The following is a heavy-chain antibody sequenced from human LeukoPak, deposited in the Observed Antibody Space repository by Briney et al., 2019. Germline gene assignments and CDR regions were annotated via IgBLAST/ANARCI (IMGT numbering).Heavy chain of an antibody. CDR2: ISDSGGRT. D-gene: IGHD3-22*01. J-gene: IGHJ4*02. V-gene: IGHV3-23*01. Sequence: GGSLRLSCAVSGITLSNYGMSWVRQAPGKGLEWVAGISDSGGRTNYADSVKGRFTISRDNPKNTIYLQMNSLRAEDTAVYFCAKRGVVIRVILVGFHKEAYYFDSWGQGALVTVSS. CDR1: GITLSNYG. CDR3: AKRGVVIRVILVGFHKEAYYFDS.